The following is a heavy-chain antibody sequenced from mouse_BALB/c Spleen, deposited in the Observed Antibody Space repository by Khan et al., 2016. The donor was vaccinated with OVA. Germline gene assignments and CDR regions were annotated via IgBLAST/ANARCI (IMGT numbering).Heavy chain of an antibody. Sequence: QLEESGPGLVKPSQSLSLTCTVTGYSITSDYAWNWIRQFPGNKLEWMGYISYSGRTSYNPSLKSRISITRDTSKNQFFLQLNSVTTEATATYYCARSVTITTVVATDFDYWGQGTTLTVSS. D-gene: IGHD1-1*01. CDR3: ARSVTITTVVATDFDY. J-gene: IGHJ2*01. CDR1: GYSITSDYA. V-gene: IGHV3-2*02. CDR2: ISYSGRT.